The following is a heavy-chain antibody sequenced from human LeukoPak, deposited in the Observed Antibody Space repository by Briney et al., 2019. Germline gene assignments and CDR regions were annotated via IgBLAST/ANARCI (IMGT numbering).Heavy chain of an antibody. D-gene: IGHD2-2*01. J-gene: IGHJ4*02. Sequence: GGSLRLSCAASGFSFSTYWMSWVRQAPGKGLEWVANIRQDGSDKYYVDSVKGRFTISRDNAKNSLYLQMNSLRAEDTAVYYCARDGGSAMPFDYWGQGTLVTVSS. CDR3: ARDGGSAMPFDY. CDR2: IRQDGSDK. CDR1: GFSFSTYW. V-gene: IGHV3-7*01.